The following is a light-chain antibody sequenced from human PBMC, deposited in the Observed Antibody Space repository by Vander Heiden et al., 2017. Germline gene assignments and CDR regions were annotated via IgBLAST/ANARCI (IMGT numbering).Light chain of an antibody. CDR3: QQSYTTPRT. V-gene: IGKV1-39*01. Sequence: DVQMTQSPSSLSASVGDRVTVTCRASQTIRNSLDWYQQKPGTAPRLLLYASSTLQSGVPSRFSGGGSGTDFTLTISDLQPEDFATYFCQQSYTTPRTFGQGTKLEI. CDR2: ASS. CDR1: QTIRNS. J-gene: IGKJ2*01.